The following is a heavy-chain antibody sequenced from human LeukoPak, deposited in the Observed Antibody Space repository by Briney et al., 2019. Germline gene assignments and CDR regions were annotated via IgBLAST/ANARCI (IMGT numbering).Heavy chain of an antibody. D-gene: IGHD2-2*01. Sequence: ASVKVSCKASGYTFTSYYMHWVRQAPGQGLEWMGIIDPRGGSTSYAQKFQGRVTMTRDTSTSTVYMELSSLRSEDTAVYYCARAIVVVPAAGLIWFDPWGQGTLVTVSS. V-gene: IGHV1-46*01. CDR1: GYTFTSYY. CDR3: ARAIVVVPAAGLIWFDP. CDR2: IDPRGGST. J-gene: IGHJ5*02.